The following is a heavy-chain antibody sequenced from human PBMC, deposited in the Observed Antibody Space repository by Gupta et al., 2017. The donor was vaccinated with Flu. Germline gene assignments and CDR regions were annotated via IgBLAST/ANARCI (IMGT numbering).Heavy chain of an antibody. D-gene: IGHD2-15*01. CDR1: GFTFSSYA. CDR2: ISGSGGST. J-gene: IGHJ2*01. CDR3: AKAPGGYCSGVSCIRGLDWYFDL. V-gene: IGHV3-23*01. Sequence: EVQLLESGGGLVQPGGSLRLSCAASGFTFSSYAMSWVRQAPGKGLEWVSAISGSGGSTYYADSVKGRFTISRDNSKNTLYLQMNSLRAEDTAVYYCAKAPGGYCSGVSCIRGLDWYFDLWGRGTLVTVSS.